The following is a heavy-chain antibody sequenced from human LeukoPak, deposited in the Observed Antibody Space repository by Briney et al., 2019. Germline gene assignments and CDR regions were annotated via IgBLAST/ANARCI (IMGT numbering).Heavy chain of an antibody. Sequence: GGSLRLSCSASWFRYGEYWMTWPRPIPGKGLEWLANIKQDGAEKHYAESVEGRFIISRDNAKNSLYLEMDSLKVEDTAVYYCARVGAWDLQRVFEYWGQGTLVTVSS. CDR1: WFRYGEYW. D-gene: IGHD1-26*01. J-gene: IGHJ4*02. CDR2: IKQDGAEK. CDR3: ARVGAWDLQRVFEY. V-gene: IGHV3-7*01.